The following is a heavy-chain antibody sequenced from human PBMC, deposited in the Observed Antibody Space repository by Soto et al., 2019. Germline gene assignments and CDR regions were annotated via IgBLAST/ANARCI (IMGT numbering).Heavy chain of an antibody. J-gene: IGHJ6*02. CDR2: IYYSGST. CDR3: AIVVDPRSHYSGMDV. D-gene: IGHD4-17*01. V-gene: IGHV4-39*02. Sequence: PSETLSLTCSVSGGSIVSSSYYWGWIRQPPGKGLGWIGSIYYSGSTYYNPSLKSRLTISVDMSNNHFSLKLNSVTAADTAVYYCAIVVDPRSHYSGMDVWGQGTTVTVSS. CDR1: GGSIVSSSYY.